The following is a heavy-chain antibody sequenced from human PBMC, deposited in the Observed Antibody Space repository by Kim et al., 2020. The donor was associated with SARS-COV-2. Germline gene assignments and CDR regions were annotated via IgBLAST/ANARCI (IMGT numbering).Heavy chain of an antibody. CDR2: ISGSGGST. J-gene: IGHJ2*01. CDR1: GFTFSSYA. Sequence: GGSLRLSCAASGFTFSSYAMSWVRQAPGKGLEWVSAISGSGGSTYYADSVKGRFTISRDNSKSTLYLQMNSLRAEDTAVYYCAKVPVTPPWYWYFDLWGRGTLVTVSS. D-gene: IGHD4-4*01. V-gene: IGHV3-23*01. CDR3: AKVPVTPPWYWYFDL.